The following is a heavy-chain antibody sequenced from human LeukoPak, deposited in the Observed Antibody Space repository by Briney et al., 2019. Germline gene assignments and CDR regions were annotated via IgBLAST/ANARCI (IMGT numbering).Heavy chain of an antibody. CDR1: GGTFSSYA. CDR2: IIPIFGTA. D-gene: IGHD2-2*01. Sequence: GASVKVSCKASGGTFSSYAISWVRQAPGQGLEWMGGIIPIFGTANYAQKFQGRVTITTDESTSTAYMELSSLRSEDTAVYYCASQVVVPAAIGYYYYYDMDVWGKGTTVTVSS. V-gene: IGHV1-69*05. J-gene: IGHJ6*03. CDR3: ASQVVVPAAIGYYYYYDMDV.